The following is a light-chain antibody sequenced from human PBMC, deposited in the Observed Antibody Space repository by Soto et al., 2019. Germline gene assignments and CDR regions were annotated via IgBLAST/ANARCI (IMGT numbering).Light chain of an antibody. CDR1: LSLVYSNGNTY. V-gene: IGKV2-30*01. CDR2: KAS. J-gene: IGKJ5*01. Sequence: DVVMTQSPLSLPVTLGQPASISCRSRLSLVYSNGNTYLNWFHQRPGQSPRRLIYKASKRDSGVLDRFSGSGSGTNFTLKITRVEAEDVWVYYCMQGKHFGQGTRLEIK. CDR3: MQGKH.